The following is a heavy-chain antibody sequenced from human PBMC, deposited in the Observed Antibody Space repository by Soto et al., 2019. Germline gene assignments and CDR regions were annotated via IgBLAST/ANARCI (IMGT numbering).Heavy chain of an antibody. D-gene: IGHD4-4*01. CDR2: IKQDGSEK. CDR1: GFTFSDYW. CDR3: ANDYSNFPFDY. V-gene: IGHV3-7*01. Sequence: PGGSLRLSCTASGFTFSDYWMSWVRRAPGKGLEWVANIKQDGSEKYYVDSVKGRFTISRDNAKNSLYLQMNSLRVDDTAVYYCANDYSNFPFDYWGQGTLVTSPQ. J-gene: IGHJ4*02.